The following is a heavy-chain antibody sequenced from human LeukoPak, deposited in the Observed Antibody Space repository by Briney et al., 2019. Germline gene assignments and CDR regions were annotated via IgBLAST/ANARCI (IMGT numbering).Heavy chain of an antibody. CDR2: IYYSGST. CDR3: ARLLCSSTSCDYYYYYMDV. D-gene: IGHD2-2*01. V-gene: IGHV4-39*01. J-gene: IGHJ6*03. CDR1: GGSISSSSYY. Sequence: PSETLSLTCTVSGGSISSSSYYWGWIRQPPGKGLEWIGSIYYSGSTYYNPSLKSRVTISVDMSKNQFSLKLSSVTAADTAVYYCARLLCSSTSCDYYYYYMDVWGKGTTVTVSS.